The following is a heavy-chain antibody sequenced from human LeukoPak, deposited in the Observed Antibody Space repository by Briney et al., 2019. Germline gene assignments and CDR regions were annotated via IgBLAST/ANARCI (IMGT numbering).Heavy chain of an antibody. Sequence: QPGRSLRLSCAASRFTFSTYGMHWVRQAPGKGLQWVAGISHDGNDKYYTDSVKGRFTISRDNSKNTLYLQMNSLGAEDTAVYDCAKADPPSSIVAAYPDYWGQGTQVTVSS. V-gene: IGHV3-30*18. J-gene: IGHJ4*02. CDR1: RFTFSTYG. CDR2: ISHDGNDK. D-gene: IGHD6-13*01. CDR3: AKADPPSSIVAAYPDY.